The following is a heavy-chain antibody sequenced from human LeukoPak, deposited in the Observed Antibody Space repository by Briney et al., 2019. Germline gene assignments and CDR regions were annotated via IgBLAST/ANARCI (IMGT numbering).Heavy chain of an antibody. CDR2: INWNGGST. J-gene: IGHJ4*02. CDR1: GLTFDDYV. Sequence: GGSLRLSCAASGLTFDDYVMSWVRQVPGKGLEWVSGINWNGGSTDYADSVKGRFTISRDNAKNSLYLHMNSLRAEDTALYYCARNDGGLPYWGQGTLVTVSS. V-gene: IGHV3-20*04. CDR3: ARNDGGLPY. D-gene: IGHD4-23*01.